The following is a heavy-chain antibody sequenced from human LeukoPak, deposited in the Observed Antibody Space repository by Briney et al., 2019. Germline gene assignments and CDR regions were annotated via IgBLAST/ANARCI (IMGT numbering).Heavy chain of an antibody. CDR1: GGTFSSYA. Sequence: GSSVKVSCKASGGTFSSYAISWVRQAPGQGLEWMGGIIPIFGTANYAQKFQGRVTITADKSTSTAYMELSSLRSDDTAVYYCARGGPREEGAIYGRSTFDYWGQGTLVTVSS. V-gene: IGHV1-69*06. CDR2: IIPIFGTA. J-gene: IGHJ4*02. D-gene: IGHD1-26*01. CDR3: ARGGPREEGAIYGRSTFDY.